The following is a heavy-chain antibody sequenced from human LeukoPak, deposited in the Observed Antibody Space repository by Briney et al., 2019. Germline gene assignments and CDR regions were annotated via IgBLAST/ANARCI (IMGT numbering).Heavy chain of an antibody. Sequence: SETLSLTCTVSGGSISNYYWSWVRQPAGKGLEWIGRIYASGSTNYHPPLQSRVTMSIDTSKNQFSLKLNSVTAADTAVYYCARATREAEEAYYFDYWGQGTLVTVSS. D-gene: IGHD5-12*01. V-gene: IGHV4-4*07. CDR2: IYASGST. CDR1: GGSISNYY. J-gene: IGHJ4*02. CDR3: ARATREAEEAYYFDY.